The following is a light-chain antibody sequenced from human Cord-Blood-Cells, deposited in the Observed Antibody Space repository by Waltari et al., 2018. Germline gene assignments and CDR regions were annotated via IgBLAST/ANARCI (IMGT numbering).Light chain of an antibody. J-gene: IGKJ3*01. CDR3: RQYNSYYWT. Sequence: AIQLTQSLSSLSASLGDRVTITCRASQGISSALAGYQQKPGKAPKPLLYDPSSLESGVPSRWFGSRSATAEITPISSMLQPDFSATYYRQYNSYYWTFGPGTKVDIK. CDR2: DPS. V-gene: IGKV1-13*02. CDR1: QGISSA.